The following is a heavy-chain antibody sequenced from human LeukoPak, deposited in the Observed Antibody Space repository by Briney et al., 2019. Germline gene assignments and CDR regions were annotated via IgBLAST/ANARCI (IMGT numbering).Heavy chain of an antibody. J-gene: IGHJ3*02. D-gene: IGHD2-15*01. V-gene: IGHV4-39*01. Sequence: SETLSLTCTVSGGSISSSSYYWGWIRQPPGKGLEWIGSIYYSGSTYYNPSLKSRVTISVDTSKNQFSLKLSSVTAADTAVYYCARGDCSGGSCFDAFDIWGQGTMVTVSS. CDR2: IYYSGST. CDR3: ARGDCSGGSCFDAFDI. CDR1: GGSISSSSYY.